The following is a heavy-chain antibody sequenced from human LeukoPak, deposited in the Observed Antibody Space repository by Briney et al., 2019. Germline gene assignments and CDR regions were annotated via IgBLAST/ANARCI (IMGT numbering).Heavy chain of an antibody. CDR2: MNPNSGNT. CDR3: ARGDSGYFFYYGLDV. CDR1: GYTFTNYD. J-gene: IGHJ6*02. D-gene: IGHD3-10*01. Sequence: ASVKVSFKASGYTFTNYDINWVRQATGQGGEGMGWMNPNSGNTGYAQKFQDRVTMTRNTSISTAYMELTRLTSEDTAVYYCARGDSGYFFYYGLDVWGQGTTVTVSS. V-gene: IGHV1-8*01.